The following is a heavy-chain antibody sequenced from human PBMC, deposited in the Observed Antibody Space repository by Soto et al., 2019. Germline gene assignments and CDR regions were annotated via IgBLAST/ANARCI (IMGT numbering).Heavy chain of an antibody. Sequence: ESVRDVVQPGRSLRLSCAASGFNFGFFGMHWVRQAPGKGLEWVAFISGDGINTHYADSVRGRFTLSRDYSKKTMYLQMDTLREDDTALYYCARGNLSFDFDSWGQGTLVTVSS. CDR3: ARGNLSFDFDS. CDR1: GFNFGFFG. CDR2: ISGDGINT. V-gene: IGHV3-30*03. D-gene: IGHD3-10*01. J-gene: IGHJ4*02.